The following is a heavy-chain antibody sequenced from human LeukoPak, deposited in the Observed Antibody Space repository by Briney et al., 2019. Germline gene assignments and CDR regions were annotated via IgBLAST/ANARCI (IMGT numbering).Heavy chain of an antibody. CDR3: ARGYIVGATGLDY. J-gene: IGHJ4*02. CDR2: INPNSGGT. Sequence: ASVKVSCKASGYTFTGYYMHWVRQAPGQGLEWMGWINPNSGGTNYAQKFQGRVTITTDESTSTAYMELSSLRSEDTAVYYCARGYIVGATGLDYWGQGTLVTVSS. CDR1: GYTFTGYY. V-gene: IGHV1-2*02. D-gene: IGHD1-26*01.